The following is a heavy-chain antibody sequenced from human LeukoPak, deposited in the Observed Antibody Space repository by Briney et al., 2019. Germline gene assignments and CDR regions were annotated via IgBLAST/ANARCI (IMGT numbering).Heavy chain of an antibody. CDR2: IYYSGST. CDR1: GGSISSYY. J-gene: IGHJ5*02. CDR3: ARRSSGWYHGFDP. D-gene: IGHD6-19*01. Sequence: SETLSLTCTVSGGSISSYYWSWIRQPPGKGLGWIGYIYYSGSTNYNPSLKSRVTISVDTSKNQFSLKLSSVTAADTAVYYCARRSSGWYHGFDPWGQGTLVTVSS. V-gene: IGHV4-59*08.